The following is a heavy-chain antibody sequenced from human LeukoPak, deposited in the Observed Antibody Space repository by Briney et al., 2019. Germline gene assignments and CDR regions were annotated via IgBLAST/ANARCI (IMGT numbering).Heavy chain of an antibody. V-gene: IGHV3-11*01. D-gene: IGHD2-15*01. CDR3: AKDPIVVVVAATPNWFDP. Sequence: GGSLRLSCAASGFTFSNYYMSWIRQAPGKGLEWVSYISNSGNTKYYADSVKGRFTISRDNAKDSLFLQMNSLRAEDTAVYYCAKDPIVVVVAATPNWFDPWGQGTLVTVSS. J-gene: IGHJ5*02. CDR2: ISNSGNTK. CDR1: GFTFSNYY.